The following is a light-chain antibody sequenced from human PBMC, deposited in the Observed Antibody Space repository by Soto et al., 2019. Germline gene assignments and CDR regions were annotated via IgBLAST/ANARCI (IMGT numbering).Light chain of an antibody. CDR2: EVS. CDR3: SSYAGSNNFV. J-gene: IGLJ1*01. V-gene: IGLV2-8*01. CDR1: GSNVGAYNS. Sequence: QSAPTQPPSASGSPGQSVTISCTGTGSNVGAYNSVSWYQQHPGKAPKLMIYEVSKRPSGVPDRFSGSRSGNTASLTVSGLQAEDEADYYCSSYAGSNNFVFGTGTKLTVL.